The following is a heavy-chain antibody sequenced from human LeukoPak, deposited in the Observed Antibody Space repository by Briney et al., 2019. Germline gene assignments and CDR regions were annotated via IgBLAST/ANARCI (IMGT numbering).Heavy chain of an antibody. CDR1: GFTFTNAW. V-gene: IGHV3-15*01. J-gene: IGHJ4*02. CDR2: VRAKTDGGTT. CDR3: AADTPVPLAQIDY. D-gene: IGHD2/OR15-2a*01. Sequence: GGSLRLSCAVSGFTFTNAWMNWVRQAPGKGLEWVGRVRAKTDGGTTEYAAPVKGRFSISRDDSTNTVYLQMNSLIAEDTAIYYCAADTPVPLAQIDYWGQGALVTVSS.